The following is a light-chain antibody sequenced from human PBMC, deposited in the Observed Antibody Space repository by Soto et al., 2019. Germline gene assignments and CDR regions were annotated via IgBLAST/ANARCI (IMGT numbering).Light chain of an antibody. J-gene: IGKJ2*01. Sequence: EVVLTQSPGTLSLSPGDRATLSCRASQSVSSNYLAWYQQKPSQAPRLLIYAASNRATGIPDRFSGGGSGTDFTLTISRLEPEDFAVYYCQQYGSSPRTFGQGTELEI. V-gene: IGKV3-20*01. CDR2: AAS. CDR1: QSVSSNY. CDR3: QQYGSSPRT.